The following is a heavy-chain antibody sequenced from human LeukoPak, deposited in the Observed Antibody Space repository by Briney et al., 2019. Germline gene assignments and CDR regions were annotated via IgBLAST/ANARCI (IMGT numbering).Heavy chain of an antibody. CDR1: GGTFSSYA. CDR3: ARGGTPTYYYYYMDV. V-gene: IGHV1-69*05. Sequence: GASVKVSCKASGGTFSSYAISWVRQAPGQGLEWMGGIIPIFGTANYAQKFQGRVTITTDESASTAYMKLSSLRSEDTAVYYCARGGTPTYYYYYMDVWGKGTTVTVSS. D-gene: IGHD1-1*01. J-gene: IGHJ6*03. CDR2: IIPIFGTA.